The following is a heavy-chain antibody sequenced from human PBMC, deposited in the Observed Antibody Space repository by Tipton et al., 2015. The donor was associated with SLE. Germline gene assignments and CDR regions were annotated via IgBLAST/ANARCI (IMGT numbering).Heavy chain of an antibody. J-gene: IGHJ4*02. V-gene: IGHV4-4*08. D-gene: IGHD1-26*01. CDR1: GGSISSSY. CDR3: ARVGVTNVFES. CDR2: LYTAGRT. Sequence: TLSLTCSVSGGSISSSYWSWIRQPPGKGLEWMGYLYTAGRTNYNPSLKSRVIISVDMSKNELSLSLTSVTAADTAVYYCARVGVTNVFESWGRGTLVTVSS.